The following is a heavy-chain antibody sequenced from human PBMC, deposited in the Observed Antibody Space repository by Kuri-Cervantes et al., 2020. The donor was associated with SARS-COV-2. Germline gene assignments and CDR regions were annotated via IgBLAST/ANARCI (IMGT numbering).Heavy chain of an antibody. J-gene: IGHJ4*02. Sequence: SCTVSGGSISSSSYYWGWIRQPPGKGLEWIGYIYHSGSTYYNPSLKSRVTISVDRSKNQFSLKLSSVTAADTAVYYCARVGDRTSTKFDYWGQGTLVTVSS. CDR1: GGSISSSSYY. D-gene: IGHD4-17*01. V-gene: IGHV4-30-2*01. CDR3: ARVGDRTSTKFDY. CDR2: IYHSGST.